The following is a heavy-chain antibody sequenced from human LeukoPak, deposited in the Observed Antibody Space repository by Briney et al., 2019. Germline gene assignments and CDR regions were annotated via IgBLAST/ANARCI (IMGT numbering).Heavy chain of an antibody. V-gene: IGHV1-2*06. J-gene: IGHJ4*02. CDR1: GYTFTGYY. CDR3: ARAAQRYASGWYPGY. D-gene: IGHD6-19*01. Sequence: GASVKVSCKASGYTFTGYYMHWVRQAPGQGLEWMGRINPNSGGTNYAQKFQGRVTMTRDTSISTAYMELSRLRSDDTAVYYCARAAQRYASGWYPGYWGQGTLVTVSS. CDR2: INPNSGGT.